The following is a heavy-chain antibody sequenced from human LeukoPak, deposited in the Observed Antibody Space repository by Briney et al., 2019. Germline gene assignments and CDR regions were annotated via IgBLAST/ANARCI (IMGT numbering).Heavy chain of an antibody. J-gene: IGHJ5*02. D-gene: IGHD3-16*01. V-gene: IGHV5-51*01. CDR2: IYPRDSDT. CDR1: GYSFSSYW. Sequence: GESLKISCKGSGYSFSSYWIGWVRQMPGKGLEWMGIIYPRDSDTRYSPSFQGQATIPADKSISTAYLQWSSLKASDTAMYYCARHESDGDYAWGQGTLVTVSS. CDR3: ARHESDGDYA.